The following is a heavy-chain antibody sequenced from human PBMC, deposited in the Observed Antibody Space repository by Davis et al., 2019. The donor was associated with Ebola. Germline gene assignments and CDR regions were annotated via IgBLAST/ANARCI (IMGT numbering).Heavy chain of an antibody. CDR1: GYTFTSYY. Sequence: ASVKVSCKASGYTFTSYYMHWVRQAPGQGLEWMGIINPSGGSTSYAQKFQGRVTITRDTSASTAYMELSSLRSEDTAVYYCARAIRYFDWPTPYNWFDPWGQGTLVTVSS. J-gene: IGHJ5*02. CDR2: INPSGGST. CDR3: ARAIRYFDWPTPYNWFDP. V-gene: IGHV1-46*01. D-gene: IGHD3-9*01.